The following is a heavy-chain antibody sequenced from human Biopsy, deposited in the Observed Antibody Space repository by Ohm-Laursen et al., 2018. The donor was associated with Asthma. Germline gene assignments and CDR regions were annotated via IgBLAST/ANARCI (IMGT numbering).Heavy chain of an antibody. CDR3: AKDVFPGWELRRGPDY. J-gene: IGHJ4*02. CDR2: ISFDGSNK. V-gene: IGHV3-30*18. CDR1: GFAFNNSS. D-gene: IGHD1-26*01. Sequence: SLRLSCSASGFAFNNSSMTWVRQAPGKGLEWVAVISFDGSNKYYADFVKGRFTISRDNSRNTLHLQMNSLRAEDTAVYYCAKDVFPGWELRRGPDYWGQGTLVTVSS.